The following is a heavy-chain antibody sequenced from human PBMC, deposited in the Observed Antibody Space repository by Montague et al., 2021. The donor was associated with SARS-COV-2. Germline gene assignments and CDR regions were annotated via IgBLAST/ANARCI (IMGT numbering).Heavy chain of an antibody. CDR3: ASHFVWQQLST. CDR2: ISSTSTYI. V-gene: IGHV3-21*04. D-gene: IGHD6-13*01. J-gene: IGHJ4*02. Sequence: SLRLSCAASGFSFSSYNMNWVRQAPGKALEWLSSISSTSTYIYYADSVKGRFTISRDNAKDSLFLQMDSLRADDTAVYYCASHFVWQQLSTWGQGTLVSVSS. CDR1: GFSFSSYN.